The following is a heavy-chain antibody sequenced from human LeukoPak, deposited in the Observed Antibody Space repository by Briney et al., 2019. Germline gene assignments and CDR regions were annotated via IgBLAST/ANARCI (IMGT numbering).Heavy chain of an antibody. CDR1: GFTFSSYW. CDR3: AREYSYGYNWFDP. V-gene: IGHV3-7*01. D-gene: IGHD5-18*01. J-gene: IGHJ5*02. CDR2: IKQDGSEK. Sequence: GGSLRLSCAASGFTFSSYWMSWVRQAPGKGLEWVANIKQDGSEKYYVDSVKGRFTISRDNAKNSLCLQMNSLRAEDTAVYYCAREYSYGYNWFDPWGQGTLVTVSS.